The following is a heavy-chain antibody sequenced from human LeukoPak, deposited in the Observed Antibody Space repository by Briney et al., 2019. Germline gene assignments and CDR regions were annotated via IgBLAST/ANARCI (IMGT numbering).Heavy chain of an antibody. V-gene: IGHV4-39*07. D-gene: IGHD2-2*01. J-gene: IGHJ5*02. CDR2: IYYSGST. Sequence: PSETLSLTCTVSGGSISSSSYYWGWIRQPPGKGPEWIGSIYYSGSTYYNPSLKSRVTISVDTSKNQFSLKLSSVTAADTAVYYCARSYCSSTSCYPSKGHNWFDPWGQGTLVTVSS. CDR3: ARSYCSSTSCYPSKGHNWFDP. CDR1: GGSISSSSYY.